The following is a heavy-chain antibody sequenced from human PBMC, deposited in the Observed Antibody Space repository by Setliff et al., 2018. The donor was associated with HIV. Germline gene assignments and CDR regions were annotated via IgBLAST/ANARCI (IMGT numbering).Heavy chain of an antibody. Sequence: LRLSCAASGFSLSYHGMHWVRQAPGKGLEWLAIIWYDGSNEYYADSVKGRFTIPRDNSKNTLYLQMDRLRAEDTAVYYCVRDQNTPSRCRSKTCINPGDYWGLGTLVTVSS. V-gene: IGHV3-33*01. CDR2: IWYDGSNE. CDR1: GFSLSYHG. D-gene: IGHD2-2*01. J-gene: IGHJ4*02. CDR3: VRDQNTPSRCRSKTCINPGDY.